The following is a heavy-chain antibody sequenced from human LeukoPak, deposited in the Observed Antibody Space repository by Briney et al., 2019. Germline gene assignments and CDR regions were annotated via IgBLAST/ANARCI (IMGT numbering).Heavy chain of an antibody. Sequence: LPGGSLRLSCAASGFTFSTHAMSWVRQAPGKGLEYVSGIGGGDDIHYADSVKGRFTVSRDNSKNTLFLQMNSLRAEGTAVYCAKDATPGNSMWDYFDHWGQGTLVTVSS. D-gene: IGHD1-7*01. CDR3: AKDATPGNSMWDYFDH. V-gene: IGHV3-23*01. J-gene: IGHJ4*02. CDR1: GFTFSTHA. CDR2: IGGGDDI.